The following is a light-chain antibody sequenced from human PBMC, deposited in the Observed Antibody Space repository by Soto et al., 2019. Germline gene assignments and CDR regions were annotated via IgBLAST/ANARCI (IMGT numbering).Light chain of an antibody. Sequence: EIVMTQSPATLSVSPGERATLSCRASQSVSSNLAWYQQKPVKAPRLLIYSASTRATGIPARFSGSGSVTEYTLTISSLQSEDLAVDYCQQHNHWPSFGPGTNVEIK. CDR3: QQHNHWPS. V-gene: IGKV3-15*01. CDR1: QSVSSN. CDR2: SAS. J-gene: IGKJ2*01.